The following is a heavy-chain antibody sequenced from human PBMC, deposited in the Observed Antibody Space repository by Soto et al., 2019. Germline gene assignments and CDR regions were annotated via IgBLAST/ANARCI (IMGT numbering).Heavy chain of an antibody. Sequence: SVKVSCKASGGTFSSYAISWVRQAPGQGLEWMGGIIPIFGTASYAQKFQGRVTITADESTSTAYMELSSLRSEDTAVYYCARAPRAGDREVYYYYGMDVWGQGTTVTVSS. CDR3: ARAPRAGDREVYYYYGMDV. CDR2: IIPIFGTA. CDR1: GGTFSSYA. J-gene: IGHJ6*02. D-gene: IGHD7-27*01. V-gene: IGHV1-69*13.